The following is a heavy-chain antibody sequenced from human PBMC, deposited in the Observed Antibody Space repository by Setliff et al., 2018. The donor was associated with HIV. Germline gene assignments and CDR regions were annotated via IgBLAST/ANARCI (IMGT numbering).Heavy chain of an antibody. CDR3: ARADYDTRGVAEYFHR. D-gene: IGHD3-22*01. CDR1: GGSISSFSYY. Sequence: SETLSLTCTVSGGSISSFSYYWGWIRQPPGKGPEWIGSIFHTGNTYYNPSLKSRVTISVETSKNQVSLKLTSVTAADTAVYYCARADYDTRGVAEYFHRWGQGTQVTVSS. V-gene: IGHV4-39*07. J-gene: IGHJ1*01. CDR2: IFHTGNT.